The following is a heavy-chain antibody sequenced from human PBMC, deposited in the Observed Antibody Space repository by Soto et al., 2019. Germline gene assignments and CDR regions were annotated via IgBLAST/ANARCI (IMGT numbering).Heavy chain of an antibody. D-gene: IGHD6-6*01. J-gene: IGHJ6*03. V-gene: IGHV3-64*01. CDR3: AKRARPDFYYMAV. CDR1: GFTLSGYA. Sequence: EVQLVESGGGLAQPGGSLRLSCAASGFTLSGYAMDWVRQAPGKGLEYVSGISTNGVGTYYANSVQGRFTISRDNSKNTVYLQRGRLRPEDMAVYYCAKRARPDFYYMAVWGKGTTVTVSS. CDR2: ISTNGVGT.